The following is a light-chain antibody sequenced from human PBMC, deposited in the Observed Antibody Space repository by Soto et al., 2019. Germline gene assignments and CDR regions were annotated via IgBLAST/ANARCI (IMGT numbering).Light chain of an antibody. J-gene: IGKJ3*01. Sequence: EIVMTQSPATLSVSPGERATLSCRASQSVSSNLAWYQQKPGQAPRLLIYGASTRATGIPARFSGSGSGTEFNLTISSLQSEYFAVSYCQQYNNCAPKYTFGPGTKVDIK. V-gene: IGKV3-15*01. CDR3: QQYNNCAPKYT. CDR1: QSVSSN. CDR2: GAS.